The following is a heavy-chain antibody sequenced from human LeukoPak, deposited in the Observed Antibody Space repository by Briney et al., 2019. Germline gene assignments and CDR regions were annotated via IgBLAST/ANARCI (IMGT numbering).Heavy chain of an antibody. CDR1: GGSFNGYY. CDR3: ARGIPPWYSSGWFDY. V-gene: IGHV4-34*01. J-gene: IGHJ4*02. D-gene: IGHD6-19*01. Sequence: SETLSLTCAVYGGSFNGYYWSWIRQPPGKGLEWIGEINHSGSTNYNPSLKSRVTISVDTSKNQFSLKLSSVTAADTAVYYCARGIPPWYSSGWFDYWGQGTLVTVSS. CDR2: INHSGST.